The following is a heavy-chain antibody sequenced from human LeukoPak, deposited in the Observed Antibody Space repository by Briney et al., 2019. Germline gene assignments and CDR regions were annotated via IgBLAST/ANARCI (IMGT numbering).Heavy chain of an antibody. CDR1: GFTFSSYG. CDR2: IWYDGSNK. V-gene: IGHV3-33*06. D-gene: IGHD1-1*01. J-gene: IGHJ3*02. CDR3: AKYSWNDAFDI. Sequence: GGSLRLSCAASGFTFSSYGMHWVRQAPGKRLEWVAVIWYDGSNKYYADSVKGRFTISRDNSKNTLYLQMNSLRAEDTAVYYCAKYSWNDAFDIWGQGTMVTVSS.